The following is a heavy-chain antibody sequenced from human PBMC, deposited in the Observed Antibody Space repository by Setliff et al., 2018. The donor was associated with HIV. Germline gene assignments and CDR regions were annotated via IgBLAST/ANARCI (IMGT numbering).Heavy chain of an antibody. CDR3: ARALYRVKQQLVPHFFDY. Sequence: PGGSLRLSCVASGFTFTSYWMHWVRQAPGKGLEWVSYLGKSNSRMTYADSVKGRFTISRDNAKNSLYLQMNSLRAEDTAMYYCARALYRVKQQLVPHFFDYWGQGTLVTVSS. J-gene: IGHJ4*02. CDR1: GFTFTSYW. D-gene: IGHD6-13*01. V-gene: IGHV3-48*01. CDR2: LGKSNSRM.